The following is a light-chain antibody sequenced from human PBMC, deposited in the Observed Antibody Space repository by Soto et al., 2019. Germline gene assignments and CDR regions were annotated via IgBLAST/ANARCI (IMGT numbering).Light chain of an antibody. V-gene: IGLV2-14*01. CDR2: EVS. CDR1: SSDVGGYNY. J-gene: IGLJ3*02. CDR3: SSYTRSSTLV. Sequence: QSALTQTASVSGSPGQSITISCTGTSSDVGGYNYVSWYQQHPGKAPKLMIYEVSNRPSGVSNRFSGSKSGNTASLTISGLKAEDEADYYCSSYTRSSTLVFGGGTKLTVL.